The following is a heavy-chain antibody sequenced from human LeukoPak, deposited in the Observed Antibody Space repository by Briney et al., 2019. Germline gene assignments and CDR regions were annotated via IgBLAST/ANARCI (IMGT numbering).Heavy chain of an antibody. CDR1: GFTLSSYW. Sequence: GGSLRLSCAASGFTLSSYWMSWVRQAPGKGLEWVANIKQDGSEKYYVDSVKGRFTISRDNAKNSLYLQMNSLRAEDTAVYYCASFSYYGSGSYSEAFDIWGQGTMVTVSS. D-gene: IGHD3-10*01. V-gene: IGHV3-7*01. CDR3: ASFSYYGSGSYSEAFDI. J-gene: IGHJ3*02. CDR2: IKQDGSEK.